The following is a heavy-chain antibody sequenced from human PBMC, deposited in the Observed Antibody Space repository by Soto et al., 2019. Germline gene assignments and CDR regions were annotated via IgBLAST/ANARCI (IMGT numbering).Heavy chain of an antibody. CDR3: ARGSIAALYYYYYYMDV. Sequence: PSETLSLTCAVSSGSIISSNWWSWVRQTPGKGLEWIGEIYHSGSTNYNPSLKSRVTISVDKSKNQFSLKLSSVTAADTAVYYCARGSIAALYYYYYYMDVWGKGTTVTVSS. D-gene: IGHD6-6*01. CDR1: SGSIISSNW. J-gene: IGHJ6*03. CDR2: IYHSGST. V-gene: IGHV4-4*02.